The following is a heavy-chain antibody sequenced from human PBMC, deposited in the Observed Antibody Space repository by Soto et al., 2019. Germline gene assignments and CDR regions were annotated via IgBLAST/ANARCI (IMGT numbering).Heavy chain of an antibody. J-gene: IGHJ6*03. CDR2: ISGSGGST. Sequence: EVQLLESGGGLVQPGGSPRLSCAASGFTFSSYAMSWVRQAPGKGLEWVSAISGSGGSTYYADSVKGRFTISRDNSKNTLYLQMNSLRAEDTAVYYCAKVDDILTGYNYYYYMDVWGKGTTVTVSS. CDR1: GFTFSSYA. CDR3: AKVDDILTGYNYYYYMDV. D-gene: IGHD3-9*01. V-gene: IGHV3-23*01.